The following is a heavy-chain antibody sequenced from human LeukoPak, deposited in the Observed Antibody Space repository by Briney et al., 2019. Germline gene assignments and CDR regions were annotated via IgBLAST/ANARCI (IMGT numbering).Heavy chain of an antibody. Sequence: GGSLRLSCAASGFTFSPYWMSWVRQAPGKGPEWVATIKEDGSEEYYVDSVKGRFTISRDNAKNSLYLQMSSLGAEDTAVYYCARLAPYYGTGIIWGQGTVVTVSS. CDR2: IKEDGSEE. J-gene: IGHJ3*02. CDR3: ARLAPYYGTGII. V-gene: IGHV3-7*01. CDR1: GFTFSPYW. D-gene: IGHD3-10*01.